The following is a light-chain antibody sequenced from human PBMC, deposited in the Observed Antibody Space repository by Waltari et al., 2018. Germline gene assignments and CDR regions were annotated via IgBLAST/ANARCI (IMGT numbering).Light chain of an antibody. CDR3: QQYNTYSRT. V-gene: IGKV1-5*01. CDR1: QSLSNW. Sequence: DIQMTQSPSTLSASIGDRVTITCRASQSLSNWLAWYQQKPGKAPKLLIYGASSLESGVPSRFSGSGSGTEFTPTIRSLQPDDFATYYCQQYNTYSRTFGQGTTVEVK. CDR2: GAS. J-gene: IGKJ1*01.